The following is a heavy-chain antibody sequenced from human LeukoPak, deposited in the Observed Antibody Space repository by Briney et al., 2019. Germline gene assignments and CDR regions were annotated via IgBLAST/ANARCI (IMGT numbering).Heavy chain of an antibody. CDR1: GFTFGDYA. J-gene: IGHJ4*02. V-gene: IGHV3-30*04. Sequence: GRSLRLSCTASGFTFGDYAMSWVRQAPGKGLEWVTAISYDGSNKYYADSVKGRFTISRDNSKNTLYLQMNSLRAEDTAVYYCARSLYGSGSYRWGYFDYWGQGTLVTVSS. CDR3: ARSLYGSGSYRWGYFDY. D-gene: IGHD3-10*01. CDR2: ISYDGSNK.